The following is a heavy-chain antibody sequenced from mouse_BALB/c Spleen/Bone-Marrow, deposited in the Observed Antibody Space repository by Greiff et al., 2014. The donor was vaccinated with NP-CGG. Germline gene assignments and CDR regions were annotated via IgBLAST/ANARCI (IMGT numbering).Heavy chain of an antibody. Sequence: VQLQQSGAELVKPGASVKLSCKASGYTFTSNWMNWVKQRPEQGLEWIGRIDPYDSETHYNQKFKDKAILTVDRSSSTAYMQRHSLTSEDSAVYYCAGRGYGSAYYYAMDDWGQGTSVTVSS. CDR1: GYTFTSNW. J-gene: IGHJ4*01. D-gene: IGHD1-1*01. CDR3: AGRGYGSAYYYAMDD. CDR2: IDPYDSET. V-gene: IGHV1-74*01.